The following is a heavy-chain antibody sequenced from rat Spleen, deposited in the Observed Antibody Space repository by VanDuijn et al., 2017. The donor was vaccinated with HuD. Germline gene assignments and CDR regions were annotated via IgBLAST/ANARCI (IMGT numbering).Heavy chain of an antibody. CDR3: TRGGYFRH. CDR2: ISTGGSNT. CDR1: GFTFSSFP. J-gene: IGHJ2*01. Sequence: EVQLVESGGGLVQPGRSLKLSCAASGFTFSSFPMAWVRQAPKKGLEWVASISTGGSNTYYRDSVKGRFTISRDTAQNTLYLQMNSPTSEDTATYYCTRGGYFRHWGQGVMVTVSS. D-gene: IGHD2-5*01. V-gene: IGHV5S23*01.